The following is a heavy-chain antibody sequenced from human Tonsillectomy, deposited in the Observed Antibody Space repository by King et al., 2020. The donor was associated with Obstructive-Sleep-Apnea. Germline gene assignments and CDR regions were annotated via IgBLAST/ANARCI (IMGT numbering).Heavy chain of an antibody. CDR2: IKQDGSEK. CDR1: GFTFSDYW. CDR3: AKGSYRHDY. Sequence: EVQLVESGGGLVQSGGSLRLSCAASGFTFSDYWMTWVRQAPGKGPEWVANIKQDGSEKYYVDSWKGRFTISRDNADNSLSLQMDSLRAEDTAVYYCAKGSYRHDYWGQGTLVTVSS. J-gene: IGHJ4*02. V-gene: IGHV3-7*01. D-gene: IGHD3-16*02.